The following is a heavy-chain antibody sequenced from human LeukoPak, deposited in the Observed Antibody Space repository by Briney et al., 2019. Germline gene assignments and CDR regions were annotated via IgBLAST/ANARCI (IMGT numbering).Heavy chain of an antibody. V-gene: IGHV3-48*01. CDR1: GFTFSSYS. Sequence: SGGSLRLSCAASGFTFSSYSMNWGRQAPGKGLEWVSYISSSSSTIYYADSVKGRFTISRDNAKNSLYLQMNSLRAEDTPVYYCARVRWELRYYSYYMDVWGKGTTVTVSS. CDR2: ISSSSSTI. J-gene: IGHJ6*03. D-gene: IGHD1-26*01. CDR3: ARVRWELRYYSYYMDV.